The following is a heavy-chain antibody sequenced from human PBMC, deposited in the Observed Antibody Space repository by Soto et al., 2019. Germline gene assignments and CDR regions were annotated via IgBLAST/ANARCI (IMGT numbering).Heavy chain of an antibody. CDR1: VDSVSSCSYY. D-gene: IGHD3-3*01. V-gene: IGHV4-61*01. CDR2: IYYSGST. J-gene: IGHJ6*02. CDR3: ARDKFDFWSIYSLRFYYGMDV. Sequence: LSLTCSVSVDSVSSCSYYWCWIRQPPGKGLEWIGYIYYSGSTNYNPSLKSRVTISVDRSKNQLSLKLSSVTAADTAVYYCARDKFDFWSIYSLRFYYGMDVWGQGTTVTVS.